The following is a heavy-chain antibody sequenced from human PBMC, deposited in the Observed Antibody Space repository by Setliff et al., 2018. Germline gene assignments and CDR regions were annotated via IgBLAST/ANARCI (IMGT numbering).Heavy chain of an antibody. J-gene: IGHJ4*02. CDR1: GGSISSGSYY. V-gene: IGHV4-61*09. CDR3: ARTDDSSGYYYG. D-gene: IGHD3-22*01. CDR2: IYTSGST. Sequence: SETLSLTCTVSGGSISSGSYYWSWIRQPAGKGLEWIGHIYTSGSTNYNPSLKSRVIISVDTSKNQFSLKLSSVTAADTAVYYCARTDDSSGYYYGWGQGTLVTVSS.